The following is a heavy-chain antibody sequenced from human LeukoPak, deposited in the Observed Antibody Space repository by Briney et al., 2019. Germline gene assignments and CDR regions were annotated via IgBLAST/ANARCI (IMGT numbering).Heavy chain of an antibody. CDR2: IYSDGRT. D-gene: IGHD6-25*01. CDR3: ASGGGYSSAWHSSDY. J-gene: IGHJ4*02. CDR1: GFTVSNTY. V-gene: IGHV3-53*01. Sequence: GGSLRLSCAASGFTVSNTYMSWVRQAPGKGLEWVSIIYSDGRTYYADSVKGRFTISRDNSKNTMYLQMNGLRAEDTAVYYCASGGGYSSAWHSSDYWGQGTLVTVSS.